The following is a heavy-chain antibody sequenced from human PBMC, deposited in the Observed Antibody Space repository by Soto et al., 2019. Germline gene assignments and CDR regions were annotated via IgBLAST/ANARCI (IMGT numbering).Heavy chain of an antibody. J-gene: IGHJ5*02. CDR1: GYSFTRYW. Sequence: ELQLVQSGPEVKKPGESLRISCKASGYSFTRYWIIWVRQMPGKGLEWMGRIDPSDSYVNYSPSFQGHVTISGDRSTSTVYLQWSSLKTSDSAIYYCARPQGGTDWLDPWGQGTLVTVSS. D-gene: IGHD1-7*01. CDR2: IDPSDSYV. CDR3: ARPQGGTDWLDP. V-gene: IGHV5-10-1*03.